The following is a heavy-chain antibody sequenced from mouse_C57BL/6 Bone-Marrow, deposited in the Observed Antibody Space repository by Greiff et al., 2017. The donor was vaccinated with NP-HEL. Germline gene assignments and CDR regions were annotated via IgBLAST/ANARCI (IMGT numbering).Heavy chain of an antibody. V-gene: IGHV1-81*01. CDR2: IYPRSGNT. CDR3: ARSGYGSDWYFDV. D-gene: IGHD1-1*01. J-gene: IGHJ1*03. Sequence: VQLQQSGAELARPGASVKLSCKASGYTFTSYGISWVKQRTGQGLEWIGEIYPRSGNTYYNEKFKGKATLTADKSSSTAYMELRSLTSEDSAVYFCARSGYGSDWYFDVWGTGTTVTVSS. CDR1: GYTFTSYG.